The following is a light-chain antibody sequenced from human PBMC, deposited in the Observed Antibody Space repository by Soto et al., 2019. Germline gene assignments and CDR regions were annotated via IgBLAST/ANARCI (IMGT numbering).Light chain of an antibody. J-gene: IGKJ3*01. CDR2: GAS. CDR1: QSVSSSY. CDR3: QQYGSSLLFT. V-gene: IGKV3-20*01. Sequence: EIVLTQSPGTLSLSPGERATLSCRASQSVSSSYLAWYQQKPGQAPRLLIYGASSRATGIPDRFSGSGSGTDLTRTISRLEPEDFAVYYCQQYGSSLLFTCGPGTKVDIK.